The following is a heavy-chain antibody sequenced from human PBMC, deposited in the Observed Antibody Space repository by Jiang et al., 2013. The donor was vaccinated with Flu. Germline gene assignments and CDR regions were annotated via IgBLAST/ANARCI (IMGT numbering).Heavy chain of an antibody. CDR2: SXPWEH. V-gene: IGHV4-4*07. CDR3: ARLDSSTWDTYYFDY. D-gene: IGHD6-13*01. J-gene: IGHJ4*02. Sequence: VKPSETLSLTCTVSGGSISSHYWSWIRQPPGRDWSGLGVSXPWEHRLQPSLKSRVTMSVDTSKNQFSLRLRSVTAADTAVYYCARLDSSTWDTYYFDYWGQGTLVTVSS. CDR1: GGSISSHY.